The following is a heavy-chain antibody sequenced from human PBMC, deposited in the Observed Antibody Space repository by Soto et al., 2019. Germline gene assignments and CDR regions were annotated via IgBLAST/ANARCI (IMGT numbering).Heavy chain of an antibody. CDR3: SRVHGPQTAFDH. J-gene: IGHJ4*02. D-gene: IGHD2-8*01. CDR2: IFPPDSDT. CDR1: GYPFTTYL. Sequence: GESLKISCQVSGYPFTTYLIGWVRQMPGKGLEWMGKIFPPDSDTRYSPSFQGQVTMSVDKSTSTAYLQWSSLKASDTAMYYCSRVHGPQTAFDHWGQGTLVTVSS. V-gene: IGHV5-51*01.